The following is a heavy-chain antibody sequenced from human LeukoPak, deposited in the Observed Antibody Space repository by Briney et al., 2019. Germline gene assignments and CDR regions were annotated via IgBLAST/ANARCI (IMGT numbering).Heavy chain of an antibody. CDR3: ARDHRLGAKGEAAFDI. D-gene: IGHD1-26*01. V-gene: IGHV1-18*01. J-gene: IGHJ3*02. Sequence: ASVKVTCKASGYTFTSYGISWVRQAPGQGLEWMGWIGAYNGNTNYAQKLQGRVTMTTDTSTSTAYMELRSLRSDDTAVYYCARDHRLGAKGEAAFDIWGQGTMVTVSS. CDR2: IGAYNGNT. CDR1: GYTFTSYG.